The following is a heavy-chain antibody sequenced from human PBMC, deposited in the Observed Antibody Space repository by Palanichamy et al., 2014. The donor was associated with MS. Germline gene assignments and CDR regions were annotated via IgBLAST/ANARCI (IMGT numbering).Heavy chain of an antibody. J-gene: IGHJ2*01. Sequence: QLQLQESGPGLVKPSETLSLTCTVSGGSISSSSYYWGWIRQPPGKGLEWIGSIYYSGSTYYNPSLKSRVTISVDTSKNQFSLKLSSVTAADTAVYFAVVTAIPGLGWYFDLWGRGTLVTVSS. V-gene: IGHV4-39*01. D-gene: IGHD2-21*02. CDR3: VVTAIPGLGWYFDL. CDR2: IYYSGST. CDR1: GGSISSSSYY.